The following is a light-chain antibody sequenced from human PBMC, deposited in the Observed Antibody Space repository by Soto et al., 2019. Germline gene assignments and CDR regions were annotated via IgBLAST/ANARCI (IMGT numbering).Light chain of an antibody. J-gene: IGKJ1*01. V-gene: IGKV3-20*01. CDR3: QQYGSSPGT. CDR2: GAS. Sequence: EIVLTQSPGTLSLSPAERATLSCRASQSVSSSYLAGYQQKPGQAPRLLIYGASSRATGIPDRFSGSGSGTDFTLTISRLEPEDFAVYYCQQYGSSPGTFGQGTKVDIK. CDR1: QSVSSSY.